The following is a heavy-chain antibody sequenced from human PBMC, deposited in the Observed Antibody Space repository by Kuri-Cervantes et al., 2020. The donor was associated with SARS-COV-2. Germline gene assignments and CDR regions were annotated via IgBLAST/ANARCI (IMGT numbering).Heavy chain of an antibody. Sequence: GGSLRLSCAASGFTFSSYAMHWVRQAPGKGLEWVAVISYDGSNKYYADSVKGRFTISRDNSKNMLFLQTNSLRAEDTAVYYCVRDRDHWNFDYWGQGTLVTGSS. CDR1: GFTFSSYA. D-gene: IGHD1-1*01. CDR3: VRDRDHWNFDY. CDR2: ISYDGSNK. V-gene: IGHV3-30-3*01. J-gene: IGHJ4*02.